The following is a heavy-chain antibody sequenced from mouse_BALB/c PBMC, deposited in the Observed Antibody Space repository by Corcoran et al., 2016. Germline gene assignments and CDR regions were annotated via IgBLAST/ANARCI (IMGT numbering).Heavy chain of an antibody. CDR3: ARWGTYFDV. Sequence: QIQLVQSGPELKKPGETVKISCKASGYTFTNYGMNWVKQAPGKGLKWMGWINTYTGEPTYADDFKGRFAFSLETSASTAYLQINNLKNEDTATYFCARWGTYFDVWGAGTTVTVSS. CDR2: INTYTGEP. D-gene: IGHD2-14*01. CDR1: GYTFTNYG. J-gene: IGHJ1*01. V-gene: IGHV9-3-1*01.